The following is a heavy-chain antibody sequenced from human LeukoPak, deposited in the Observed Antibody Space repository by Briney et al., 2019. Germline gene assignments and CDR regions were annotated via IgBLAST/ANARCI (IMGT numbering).Heavy chain of an antibody. D-gene: IGHD5-18*01. CDR3: ARDQGGYSYGYDL. Sequence: QPGGSLRLSCAASGFTFSSYSMNWVRQAPGKGLEWVSYISSSSSTIYYADSVKGRFTISRDNAKNSLYLQMNSLRAKDTAVYYCARDQGGYSYGYDLWGQGTLVTVSS. CDR2: ISSSSSTI. J-gene: IGHJ5*02. CDR1: GFTFSSYS. V-gene: IGHV3-48*01.